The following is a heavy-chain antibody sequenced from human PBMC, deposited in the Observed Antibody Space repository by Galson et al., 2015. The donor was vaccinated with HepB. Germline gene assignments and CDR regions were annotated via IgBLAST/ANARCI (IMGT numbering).Heavy chain of an antibody. Sequence: SLRLSCAASGFTFSSYAMHWVRQAPGKGLEWVAVISYDGSNKYYADSVKGRFTISRDNSKNTLYLQMNSLRAEDTAVYYCARLAYCGGDCYSGGFDPWGQGTLVTVSS. CDR1: GFTFSSYA. CDR2: ISYDGSNK. CDR3: ARLAYCGGDCYSGGFDP. D-gene: IGHD2-21*02. V-gene: IGHV3-30-3*01. J-gene: IGHJ5*02.